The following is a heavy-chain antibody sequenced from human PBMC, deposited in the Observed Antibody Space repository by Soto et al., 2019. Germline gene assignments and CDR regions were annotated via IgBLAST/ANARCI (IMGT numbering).Heavy chain of an antibody. Sequence: QVQLQQWGAGLLKPSETLSLTCAVYGGSFSGYYWSWIRQPPGKGLEWIGEINHSGSTNYNPSLKRRVTISVEPSKNQFSLKLSSVTAADTAVYYCARGMNRRRLRLYYFDYWGQGTLVTVSS. V-gene: IGHV4-34*01. D-gene: IGHD5-12*01. CDR2: INHSGST. CDR3: ARGMNRRRLRLYYFDY. J-gene: IGHJ4*02. CDR1: GGSFSGYY.